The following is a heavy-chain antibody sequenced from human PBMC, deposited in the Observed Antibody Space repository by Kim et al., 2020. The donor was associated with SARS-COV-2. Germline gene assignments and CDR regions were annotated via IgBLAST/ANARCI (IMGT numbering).Heavy chain of an antibody. J-gene: IGHJ4*02. Sequence: SETLSLTCTVSGGSISSSSYYWGWIRQPPGKGLEWIGSIYYSGSTYYNPSLKGRVTISVDTSKNQFSLKLSSVTAAATAVYYCARIQMYYYDSSGYYGRAVDYGGQGTLVTVSS. D-gene: IGHD3-22*01. V-gene: IGHV4-39*01. CDR3: ARIQMYYYDSSGYYGRAVDY. CDR2: IYYSGST. CDR1: GGSISSSSYY.